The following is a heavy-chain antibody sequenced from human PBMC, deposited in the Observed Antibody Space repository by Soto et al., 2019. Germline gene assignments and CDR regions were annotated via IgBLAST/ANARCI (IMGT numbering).Heavy chain of an antibody. V-gene: IGHV4-4*02. D-gene: IGHD6-19*01. J-gene: IGHJ4*02. CDR1: GGSVTNDNW. CDR2: IHYDGTT. CDR3: ARVPRATGWYFFDY. Sequence: SETLSLTCAVSGGSVTNDNWWSWVRQPPGKGLEWLGEIHYDGTTNYNPSLRSRVTISVDKSKNRFSLNLRSVTAADTAVYYCARVPRATGWYFFDYWGQGTLVTVSS.